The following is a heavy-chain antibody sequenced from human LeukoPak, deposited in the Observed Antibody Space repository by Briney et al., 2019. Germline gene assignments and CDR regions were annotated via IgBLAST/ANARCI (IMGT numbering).Heavy chain of an antibody. CDR3: ATTHGIYGDPRAFDI. V-gene: IGHV3-30*03. CDR2: ISYDGSNK. CDR1: GFTFGSYG. Sequence: PGRSLRLSCAASGFTFGSYGMHWVRQAPGKGLEWVAVISYDGSNKYYADSVKGRFTISRDNSKNTLYLQMNSLRAEDTAVYYCATTHGIYGDPRAFDIWGQGTMVTVSS. J-gene: IGHJ3*02. D-gene: IGHD4-17*01.